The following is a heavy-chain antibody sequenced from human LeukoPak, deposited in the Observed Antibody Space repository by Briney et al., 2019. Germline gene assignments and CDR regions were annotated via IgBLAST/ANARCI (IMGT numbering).Heavy chain of an antibody. Sequence: TGGSLRLSCAASGFTFSSYAMSWVRQAPGKGLERVSAISGSGGSTYYADSVKGRFTISRDNSKNTLYLQMNSLRAEDTAVYYCAKRDGYSGYDPKQAFDIWGQGTMVTVSS. J-gene: IGHJ3*02. D-gene: IGHD5-12*01. CDR2: ISGSGGST. CDR1: GFTFSSYA. V-gene: IGHV3-23*01. CDR3: AKRDGYSGYDPKQAFDI.